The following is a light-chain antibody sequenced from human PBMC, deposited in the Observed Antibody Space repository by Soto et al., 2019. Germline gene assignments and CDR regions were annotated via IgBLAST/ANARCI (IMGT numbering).Light chain of an antibody. CDR1: NIRNKS. J-gene: IGLJ3*02. V-gene: IGLV3-21*02. CDR3: QVWDSSSDHWV. Sequence: SYELTQTHSVSVAPGQTARLTCGGNNIRNKSVQGYQQKPGQAPVVVVYDDTNRPSGIPERFSGSNSGNTATLTISRVEAGDEADYYCQVWDSSSDHWVFGGGTKVTVL. CDR2: DDT.